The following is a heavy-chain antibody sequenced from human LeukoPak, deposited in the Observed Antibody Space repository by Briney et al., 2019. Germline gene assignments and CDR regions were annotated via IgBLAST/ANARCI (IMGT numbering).Heavy chain of an antibody. CDR1: GFTFSNAW. J-gene: IGHJ3*02. V-gene: IGHV3-15*01. D-gene: IGHD3-3*01. Sequence: AGGSLRLSCAASGFTFSNAWMSWVRQAPGKGLEWVGRIKSKTDGGTTDYAAPVKGRFTISRDDSKNTLYLQMNSLKTEDTAVYYCVHPYYDFWSGYFDALDIWGQGTMVTVSS. CDR3: VHPYYDFWSGYFDALDI. CDR2: IKSKTDGGTT.